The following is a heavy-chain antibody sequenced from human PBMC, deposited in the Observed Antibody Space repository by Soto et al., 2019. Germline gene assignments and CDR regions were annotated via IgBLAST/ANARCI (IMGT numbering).Heavy chain of an antibody. V-gene: IGHV3-13*05. Sequence: GSLILACTASGFTFSSYDMHGVRQATGKGLEWVSAIGTAGDPYYPGSVKGRFTISRENAKNSLYLQMNSLRAGDTAVYYCARGLGSCSSTSCYTWLGMDVWGQGTTVTVSS. J-gene: IGHJ6*02. CDR2: IGTAGDP. CDR1: GFTFSSYD. D-gene: IGHD2-2*02. CDR3: ARGLGSCSSTSCYTWLGMDV.